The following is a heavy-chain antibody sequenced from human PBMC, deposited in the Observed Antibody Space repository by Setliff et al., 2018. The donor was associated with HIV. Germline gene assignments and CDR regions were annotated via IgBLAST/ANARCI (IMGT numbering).Heavy chain of an antibody. V-gene: IGHV4-34*01. J-gene: IGHJ4*02. D-gene: IGHD2-2*01. CDR2: ASHSGKT. CDR3: VTSSSWSSRLNF. CDR1: GGPLSGHY. Sequence: SETLSLTCAVYGGPLSGHYWSWIRQPPGQGLEWIGEASHSGKTNYNPSLKSRVTISVDTSKNQFSLKLTSVTAADTAVYYCVTSSSWSSRLNFWGPGMLVTVSS.